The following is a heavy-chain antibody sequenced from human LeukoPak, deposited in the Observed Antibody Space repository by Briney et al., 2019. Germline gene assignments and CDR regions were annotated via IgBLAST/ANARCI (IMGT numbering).Heavy chain of an antibody. Sequence: SETLSLTCAVYGGSFSGYYWSWIRQPPGKGLEWIGEINHSGSTNYNPSLKSRVTISVDTSKNQFSLKLSSVTAADTAVYYCARGSGQQLVFRTFDYWGQGTLVTVSS. CDR3: ARGSGQQLVFRTFDY. J-gene: IGHJ4*02. D-gene: IGHD6-13*01. V-gene: IGHV4-34*01. CDR2: INHSGST. CDR1: GGSFSGYY.